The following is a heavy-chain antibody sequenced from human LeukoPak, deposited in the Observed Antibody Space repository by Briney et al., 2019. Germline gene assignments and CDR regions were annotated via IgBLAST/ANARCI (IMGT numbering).Heavy chain of an antibody. CDR3: ARDSRAKQDIVVVPAADNWFDP. V-gene: IGHV1-18*01. Sequence: VASVTVSRKASGYTFTSYGISWVRQPPAQGLEWMGWINAYNGNTNYAQKFQGRVTMTTDASTSTAYMELRSLRSDDTAVYYCARDSRAKQDIVVVPAADNWFDPWGQGTLVTVSS. J-gene: IGHJ5*02. CDR2: INAYNGNT. CDR1: GYTFTSYG. D-gene: IGHD2-2*01.